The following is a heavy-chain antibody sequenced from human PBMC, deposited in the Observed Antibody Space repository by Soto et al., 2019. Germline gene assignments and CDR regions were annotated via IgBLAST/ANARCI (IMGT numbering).Heavy chain of an antibody. J-gene: IGHJ6*02. V-gene: IGHV1-69*12. CDR1: GGTFSSYA. D-gene: IGHD2-2*01. Sequence: QVQLVQSGAEVKKPGSSVKVSCKASGGTFSSYAISWVRQAPGQGLEWMGGIIPIFGTANYAQKFQGRVTITADESTSTAYMELSSLRSEDTAVYYCIVLVPAAMGHYYYYGMDVWGQGTTVTVSS. CDR3: IVLVPAAMGHYYYYGMDV. CDR2: IIPIFGTA.